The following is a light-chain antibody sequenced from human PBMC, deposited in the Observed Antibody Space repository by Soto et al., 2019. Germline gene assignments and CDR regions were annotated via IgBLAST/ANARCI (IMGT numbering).Light chain of an antibody. CDR2: EVT. V-gene: IGLV2-8*01. CDR1: SSDVGTYNS. Sequence: QSALTQPPSASGSPGQSVTISCTGTSSDVGTYNSVSWYQQHPGKAPKLMIYEVTKRPSGVPDRFSGSKSGNTASLTVSGLQAEDEADYYGFSYTGGLRVFGGGTQLTVL. CDR3: FSYTGGLRV. J-gene: IGLJ2*01.